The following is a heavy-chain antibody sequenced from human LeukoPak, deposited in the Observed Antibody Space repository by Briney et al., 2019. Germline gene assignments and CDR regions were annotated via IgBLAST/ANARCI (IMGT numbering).Heavy chain of an antibody. CDR3: ARGPLGSTRYYFDY. CDR1: GFTFSGFW. CDR2: LNQDGNEE. D-gene: IGHD5/OR15-5a*01. Sequence: GGSLRLSCAPSGFTFSGFWMSWLRQVPGKGLEWVATLNQDGNEEYYVDSVEGRFTISRDNAKNSLFPHMNSLRAEDTAVYYCARGPLGSTRYYFDYWGQGTLVTVSS. J-gene: IGHJ4*02. V-gene: IGHV3-7*01.